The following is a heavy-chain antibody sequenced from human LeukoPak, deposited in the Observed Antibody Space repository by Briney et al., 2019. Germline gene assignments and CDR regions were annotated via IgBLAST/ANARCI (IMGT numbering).Heavy chain of an antibody. CDR1: GYSISSGYY. D-gene: IGHD2-2*01. V-gene: IGHV4-38-2*01. Sequence: PSETLSLTCAVSGYSISSGYYWGWIRQPRGKGLEWIGSIYHSGSTYYNPSLKSRVTISVDTSKNQFSLKLSSVTAADTAVYYCARGCCSSTSCYVTWFDPWGQGTLVTVSS. J-gene: IGHJ5*02. CDR3: ARGCCSSTSCYVTWFDP. CDR2: IYHSGST.